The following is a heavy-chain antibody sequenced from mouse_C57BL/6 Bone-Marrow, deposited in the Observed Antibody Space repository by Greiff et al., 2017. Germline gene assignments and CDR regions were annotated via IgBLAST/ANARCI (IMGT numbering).Heavy chain of an antibody. D-gene: IGHD1-1*01. V-gene: IGHV1-54*01. CDR2: INPGSGGT. Sequence: VQLQQSGAELVRPGTSVKVSCKASGYAFTNYLIEWVKQRPGQGLEWIGVINPGSGGTNYNEKFKGKATLTADKSSSTAYMQLSSLTSEDSAVYFCARGGYCGSTFAYWGQGTLVTVSA. CDR1: GYAFTNYL. J-gene: IGHJ3*01. CDR3: ARGGYCGSTFAY.